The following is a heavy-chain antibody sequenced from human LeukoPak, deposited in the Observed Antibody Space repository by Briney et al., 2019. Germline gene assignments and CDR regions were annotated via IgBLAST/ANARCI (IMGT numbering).Heavy chain of an antibody. Sequence: SVKVSCKASGGTFSSYAISWVRQAPGQGREWMGRIIPIFGTANYAQKFQGRVTITTDESTSTAYMELSSLRSEDTAVYYCARSHAYVWGSYRYIWNYWGQGTLVTVSS. CDR1: GGTFSSYA. D-gene: IGHD3-16*02. J-gene: IGHJ4*02. CDR2: IIPIFGTA. V-gene: IGHV1-69*05. CDR3: ARSHAYVWGSYRYIWNY.